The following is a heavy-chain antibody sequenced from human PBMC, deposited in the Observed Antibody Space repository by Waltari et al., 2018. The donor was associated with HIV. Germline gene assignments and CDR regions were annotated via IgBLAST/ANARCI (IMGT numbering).Heavy chain of an antibody. J-gene: IGHJ3*02. CDR2: ISSSGSYT. D-gene: IGHD6-19*01. CDR3: ARDLHVNGWGDAFDI. Sequence: QVQLVQSGDGLVKPAGSLILSCAASGFTSSADSIDWIRQAPGKGLEWVSYISSSGSYTNHADSVKGRFTISRDNAKNSLYLQMSSLRAEDTALYYCARDLHVNGWGDAFDIWGQGTMVTVSS. CDR1: GFTSSADS. V-gene: IGHV3-11*05.